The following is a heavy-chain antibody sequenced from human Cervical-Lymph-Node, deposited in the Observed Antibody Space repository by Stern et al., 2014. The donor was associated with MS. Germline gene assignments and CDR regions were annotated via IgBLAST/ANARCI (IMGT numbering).Heavy chain of an antibody. V-gene: IGHV4-38-2*02. CDR1: GYSISSGYY. J-gene: IGHJ3*02. D-gene: IGHD1-1*01. CDR3: ARLGSYAFDI. CDR2: IFHDGTT. Sequence: VQLVESGPGLAKPSETLSLTCSVSGYSISSGYYWVWIRQPPGKGLEWIASIFHDGTTYYNPSLDSRGSISLDTSKNQFSLKVPSVTAADTALYYCARLGSYAFDIWGQGTTVTVSS.